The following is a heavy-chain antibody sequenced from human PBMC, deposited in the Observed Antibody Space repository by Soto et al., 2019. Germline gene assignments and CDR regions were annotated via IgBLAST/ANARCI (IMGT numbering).Heavy chain of an antibody. CDR2: IVVGSGNT. CDR3: AAKRGYSYGLGLELMDV. V-gene: IGHV1-58*01. Sequence: SVKVSCKASGFTFTSSAVQWVRQARGQRLEWIGWIVVGSGNTNYAQKFQERVTITRDMSTSTAYMELSSLRSEDTAVYYCAAKRGYSYGLGLELMDVWGQGTTVTVSS. J-gene: IGHJ6*02. CDR1: GFTFTSSA. D-gene: IGHD5-18*01.